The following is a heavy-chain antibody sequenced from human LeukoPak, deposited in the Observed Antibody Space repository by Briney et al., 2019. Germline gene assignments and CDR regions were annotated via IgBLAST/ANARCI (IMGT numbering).Heavy chain of an antibody. D-gene: IGHD1-26*01. CDR1: VGSFTGYY. V-gene: IGHV4-34*01. CDR2: VNHSGSA. Sequence: SETLSLTCAVYVGSFTGYYWVWIRQPPGKGLEWIGEVNHSGSANYNPSLKSRVTISVDTSKSQFSLRLTSVTVADTAVYYCARVPEHYRSCLGIWGQGTMVTVSS. CDR3: ARVPEHYRSCLGI. J-gene: IGHJ3*02.